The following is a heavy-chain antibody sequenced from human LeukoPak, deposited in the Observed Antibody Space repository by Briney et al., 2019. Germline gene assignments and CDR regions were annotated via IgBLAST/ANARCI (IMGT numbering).Heavy chain of an antibody. Sequence: GGSLRLSCAASGFTFSSYAMSWVRQAPGKGLEWVSAISGSGGSTYYADSVKGRFTISRDNSKNTLYLQMNSLRAEDTAVYYCAKGVGWELLKLGAFDIWGQGTMVTVSS. CDR3: AKGVGWELLKLGAFDI. CDR1: GFTFSSYA. J-gene: IGHJ3*02. CDR2: ISGSGGST. V-gene: IGHV3-23*01. D-gene: IGHD1-26*01.